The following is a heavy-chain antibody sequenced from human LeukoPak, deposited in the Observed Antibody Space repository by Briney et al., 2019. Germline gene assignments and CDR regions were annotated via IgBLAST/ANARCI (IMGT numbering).Heavy chain of an antibody. D-gene: IGHD1-26*01. CDR3: AKEIFFKWELLSYFDY. V-gene: IGHV3-64*01. Sequence: GGSLRLSCAASGFTFSSYAMHWVRQAPGKGLEYVSAISSNGGSTYYANSVKSRFTISRDNSKNTLYLQMGSLRAEDMAVYYCAKEIFFKWELLSYFDYWGQGTLVTVSS. CDR2: ISSNGGST. J-gene: IGHJ4*02. CDR1: GFTFSSYA.